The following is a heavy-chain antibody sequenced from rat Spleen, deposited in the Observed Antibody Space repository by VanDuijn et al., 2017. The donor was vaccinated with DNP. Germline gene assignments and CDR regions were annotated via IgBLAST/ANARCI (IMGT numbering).Heavy chain of an antibody. CDR2: IKAKSNNYAS. V-gene: IGHV6-6*01. Sequence: EVQVLESGGGLVQPGNSLKLSCATSGFTFSTAWMYWYRQFPEKRLEWVARIKAKSNNYASDYTESVKGRFTISRDDSKSSIYLQMNNLKGEDTAIYYCAHNNYGGFAYWGQGTLVTVSS. CDR1: GFTFSTAW. CDR3: AHNNYGGFAY. J-gene: IGHJ3*01. D-gene: IGHD1-10*01.